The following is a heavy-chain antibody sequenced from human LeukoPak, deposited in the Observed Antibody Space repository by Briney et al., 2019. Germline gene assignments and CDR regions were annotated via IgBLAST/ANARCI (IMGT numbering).Heavy chain of an antibody. Sequence: GGSVRLSCAAAGFTFSSYSMNWVRQAPGKGLEWVSSISSSSSYIYYADSVKGRFTISRDNAKNSLYLQMNSLRAEDTAVYYCARDLGSDSGYASDYWGQGTLVTVSS. V-gene: IGHV3-21*01. D-gene: IGHD5-12*01. CDR1: GFTFSSYS. J-gene: IGHJ4*02. CDR3: ARDLGSDSGYASDY. CDR2: ISSSSSYI.